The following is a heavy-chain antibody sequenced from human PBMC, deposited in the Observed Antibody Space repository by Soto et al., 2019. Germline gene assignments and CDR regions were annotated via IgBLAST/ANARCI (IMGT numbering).Heavy chain of an antibody. CDR1: GYTFSNYG. D-gene: IGHD2-2*01. V-gene: IGHV1-18*01. Sequence: QVQLVQSGGEVKRPWASVKVSCKTSGYTFSNYGITWVRQAPGQPLEWLGWISLYSDSTNYAQKFQGRVSMTTDPFTTPAYLELSSVISNDTAVYYCASVVPGAEAWFGPWGKGHLVTVSS. J-gene: IGHJ5*02. CDR2: ISLYSDST. CDR3: ASVVPGAEAWFGP.